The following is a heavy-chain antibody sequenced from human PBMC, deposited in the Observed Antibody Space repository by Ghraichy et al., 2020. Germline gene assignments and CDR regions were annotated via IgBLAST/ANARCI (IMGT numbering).Heavy chain of an antibody. Sequence: GGSLRLSCAASGFTFSSYAMHWVRQAPGKGLEWVAVISYDGSNKYYAVISYDGSNKYYADSVKGRFTTSRDNSKNTLYLEMNSLRAEDTAVYYCARGANRDGHNYFFSLDYWGQGTLVTVSS. CDR1: GFTFSSYA. CDR2: ISYDGSNK. D-gene: IGHD5-24*01. J-gene: IGHJ4*02. V-gene: IGHV3-30-3*01. CDR3: ARGANRDGHNYFFSLDY.